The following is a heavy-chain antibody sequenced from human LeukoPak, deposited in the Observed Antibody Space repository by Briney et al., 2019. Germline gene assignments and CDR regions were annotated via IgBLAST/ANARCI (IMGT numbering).Heavy chain of an antibody. D-gene: IGHD6-13*01. V-gene: IGHV1-18*01. Sequence: ASVKVSCKASGYTFTSYGISWVRQAPGQGLEWMGWISAYNGNTNYAQKLQGRVTMTTDTSTSTAYMELRSLRSDDTAVYYCARDTPGIAAAGPPDYWGQGTLVTVSS. J-gene: IGHJ4*02. CDR1: GYTFTSYG. CDR3: ARDTPGIAAAGPPDY. CDR2: ISAYNGNT.